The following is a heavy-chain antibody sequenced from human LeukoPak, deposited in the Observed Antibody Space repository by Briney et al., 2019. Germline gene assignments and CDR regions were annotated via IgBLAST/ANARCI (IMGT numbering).Heavy chain of an antibody. D-gene: IGHD4-17*01. CDR2: IIPIFGTA. J-gene: IGHJ6*03. Sequence: GASVKVSCKASGGTFSSYAISWVRQAPGQGLEWMGGIIPIFGTANYAQKFQGRVTITTDESTSTAYMELSSLRSEDTAVCYCARCDGDYYYYYMDVWGKGTTVTVSS. CDR3: ARCDGDYYYYYMDV. V-gene: IGHV1-69*05. CDR1: GGTFSSYA.